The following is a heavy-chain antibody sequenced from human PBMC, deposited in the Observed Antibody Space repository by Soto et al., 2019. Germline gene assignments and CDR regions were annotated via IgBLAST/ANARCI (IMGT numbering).Heavy chain of an antibody. J-gene: IGHJ6*02. V-gene: IGHV1-69*13. Sequence: SVKVSCKGSGYHFTSSAINCVRQPTAQGLEWMGGIIPTFGTVNYAQKFTGRVTITPGESTLIAYMELSSLQSEDTAVYFCTTAPFVQLGHNYTTGMDVWG. CDR1: GYHFTSSA. D-gene: IGHD6-13*01. CDR2: IIPTFGTV. CDR3: TTAPFVQLGHNYTTGMDV.